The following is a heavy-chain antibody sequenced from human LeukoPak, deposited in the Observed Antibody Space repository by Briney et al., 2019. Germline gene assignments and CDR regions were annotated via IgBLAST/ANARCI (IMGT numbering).Heavy chain of an antibody. J-gene: IGHJ2*01. CDR3: ASRIAAAGSGFSDL. D-gene: IGHD6-13*01. V-gene: IGHV3-30*03. CDR1: GFTFSTYG. CDR2: ISYDGSNK. Sequence: GGTLRLSCAASGFTFSTYGMSWVRQAPGKGLEWVAVISYDGSNKYYADSVKGRFTISRDNSKNTLYLQMNSLRAEDTAVYYCASRIAAAGSGFSDLWGRGTLVTVSS.